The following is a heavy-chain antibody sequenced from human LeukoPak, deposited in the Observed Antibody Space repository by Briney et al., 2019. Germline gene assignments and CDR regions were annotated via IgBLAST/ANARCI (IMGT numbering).Heavy chain of an antibody. D-gene: IGHD3-22*01. J-gene: IGHJ4*02. CDR3: ARVPGYDSSGYFDY. V-gene: IGHV3-30-3*01. Sequence: GGPLRLSCAASRFTFSSYAMHWVRQAPGKGLEWVAVISYDGSDKYYTDSVKGRFIISRDNSKKTLYLQVNSLRAEDTAVYYCARVPGYDSSGYFDYWGQGTLVTVSS. CDR1: RFTFSSYA. CDR2: ISYDGSDK.